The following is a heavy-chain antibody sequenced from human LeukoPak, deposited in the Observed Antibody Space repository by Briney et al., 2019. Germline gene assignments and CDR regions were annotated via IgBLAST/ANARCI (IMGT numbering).Heavy chain of an antibody. Sequence: PGGSLRLTCAASGFTFSRYWMHWVRQAPGKGLVWVSRINSDGRRTSYADSVKGRFTISRDNSKNTLYLQMNSLRAEDTAVYSCAKNLLGSGAYSWYFDLWGRGTLVTVSS. CDR2: INSDGRRT. CDR1: GFTFSRYW. V-gene: IGHV3-74*01. J-gene: IGHJ2*01. D-gene: IGHD1-26*01. CDR3: AKNLLGSGAYSWYFDL.